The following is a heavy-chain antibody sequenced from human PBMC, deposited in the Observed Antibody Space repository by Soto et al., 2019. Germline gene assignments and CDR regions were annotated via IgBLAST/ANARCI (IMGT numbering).Heavy chain of an antibody. Sequence: GGSVRLSCAASGSPFHSYSMNWVRQAPGRGLEWVSHIAGGGHTIYYADSVKGRFTISRDDAKSSLYLQMNSLRDDDTAIYYCARDPISGSFDFWGQGTLVTVSS. CDR3: ARDPISGSFDF. CDR2: IAGGGHTI. V-gene: IGHV3-48*02. D-gene: IGHD6-19*01. J-gene: IGHJ4*02. CDR1: GSPFHSYS.